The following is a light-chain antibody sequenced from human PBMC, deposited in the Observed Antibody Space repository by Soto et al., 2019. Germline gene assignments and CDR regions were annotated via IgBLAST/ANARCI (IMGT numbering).Light chain of an antibody. J-gene: IGKJ3*01. Sequence: EIVLTQSPGTLSLSPGERATLSCRASQSVSSRYLAWYQQTPGRAPRLLIYGASSRATGIPDRFSGSGSGKAFTLTISRLEPEDFAGYYCHPYDKSPPFTFGPGTKVDIK. CDR2: GAS. V-gene: IGKV3-20*01. CDR1: QSVSSRY. CDR3: HPYDKSPPFT.